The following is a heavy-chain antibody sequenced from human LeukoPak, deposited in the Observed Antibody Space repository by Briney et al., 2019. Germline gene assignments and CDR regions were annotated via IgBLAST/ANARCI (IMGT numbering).Heavy chain of an antibody. D-gene: IGHD3-3*01. CDR3: ARDLTPSHFGVVINDAFDI. J-gene: IGHJ3*02. CDR2: IIPIFGTA. CDR1: GGTFSSYA. Sequence: SVKVSCKASGGTFSSYAISWVRQAPGQGLEWMGGIIPIFGTANYAQKFQGRVTITADESTSTAYMELSSLRSEDTAVYYCARDLTPSHFGVVINDAFDIWGQGTMVTVSS. V-gene: IGHV1-69*13.